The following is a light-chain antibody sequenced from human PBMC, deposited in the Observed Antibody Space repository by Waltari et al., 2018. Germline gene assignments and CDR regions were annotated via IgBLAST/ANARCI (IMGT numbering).Light chain of an antibody. CDR2: DAP. V-gene: IGKV3-11*01. CDR3: QQRSNWTPHT. J-gene: IGKJ2*01. CDR1: QSVGSY. Sequence: EIVLTQSPATLSLSPGDTATLSCRDSQSVGSYLAWYQQKPGQAPRLLIYDAPNRATGIPARFRGSGSGTDFTLTISSLEAEDFAVYYCQQRSNWTPHTFGQGARLEIK.